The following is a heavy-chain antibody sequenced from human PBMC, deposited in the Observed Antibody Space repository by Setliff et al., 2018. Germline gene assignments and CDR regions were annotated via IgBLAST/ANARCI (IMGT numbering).Heavy chain of an antibody. Sequence: SETLSLTCIVSGVSVSRHYWSWIRQPPGKTLEWIAYIHYSGSTNQNPSLKSRVTISLDTPKNQFSLKLSYMTAADTAVYYCARFLDPRDGYQNSPGFDFWGQGALVTVSS. CDR3: ARFLDPRDGYQNSPGFDF. CDR2: IHYSGST. J-gene: IGHJ4*02. V-gene: IGHV4-59*02. D-gene: IGHD2-21*01. CDR1: GVSVSRHY.